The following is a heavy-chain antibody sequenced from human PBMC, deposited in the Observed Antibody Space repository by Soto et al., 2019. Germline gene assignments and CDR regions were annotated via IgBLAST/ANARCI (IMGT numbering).Heavy chain of an antibody. CDR1: GFTFSSYD. J-gene: IGHJ4*02. V-gene: IGHV3-30*18. Sequence: GGSLRLSCAASGFTFSSYDMHWVRQAPGKGLEWVAVISHDGSSEHYADSVKGRFTISRDNSKNTLYLQMNSLRAEDTAVYYCAKGQRKGITMIVVVVTEPFDYWGQGALVTVSS. D-gene: IGHD3-22*01. CDR2: ISHDGSSE. CDR3: AKGQRKGITMIVVVVTEPFDY.